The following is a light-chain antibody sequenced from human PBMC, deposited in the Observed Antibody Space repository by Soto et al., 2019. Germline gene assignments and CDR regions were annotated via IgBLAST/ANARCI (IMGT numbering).Light chain of an antibody. CDR3: SSYTVSGSYV. CDR2: DVS. Sequence: QAVVTQPASVSGSPGQSITISCSGTSSDVGRYNAVSWYQQHPGKVPQLMIYDVSIRPSGISDRFSASKSGNMASLTISGLQAEDEADYYCSSYTVSGSYVFGTGTQLTVL. V-gene: IGLV2-14*03. J-gene: IGLJ1*01. CDR1: SSDVGRYNA.